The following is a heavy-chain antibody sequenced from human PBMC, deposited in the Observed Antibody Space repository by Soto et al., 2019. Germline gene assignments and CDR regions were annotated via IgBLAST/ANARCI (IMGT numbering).Heavy chain of an antibody. CDR1: GGSISSGDYY. V-gene: IGHV4-30-4*01. CDR3: ARVGSSIEVRPFDY. J-gene: IGHJ4*02. Sequence: PSETLSLTCTVSGGSISSGDYYWSWIRQPPGKGLEWIGYIYYSGSTYYNPSLKSRVTISVDTSKNQFSLKLSSVTAADTAVYYCARVGSSIEVRPFDYWGQGTLVTVSS. D-gene: IGHD6-6*01. CDR2: IYYSGST.